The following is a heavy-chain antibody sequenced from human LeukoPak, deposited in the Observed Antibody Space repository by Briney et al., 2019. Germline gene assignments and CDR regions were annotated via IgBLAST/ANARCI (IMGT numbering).Heavy chain of an antibody. J-gene: IGHJ3*02. V-gene: IGHV3-30*18. CDR3: AKEANYYDSSGYYYVGAFDI. CDR1: GFTFSSYG. CDR2: ISYDGSNK. Sequence: GGSLRLSCAASGFTFSSYGMHWVRQAPGKGLEWVAVISYDGSNKYYADSVKGRFTISRDNSKNTLYLQMNSLRAEDTAVYYCAKEANYYDSSGYYYVGAFDIWGQGTMVTVSS. D-gene: IGHD3-22*01.